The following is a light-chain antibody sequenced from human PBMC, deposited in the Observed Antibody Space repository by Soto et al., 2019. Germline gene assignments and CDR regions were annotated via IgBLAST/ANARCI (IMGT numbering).Light chain of an antibody. CDR1: SSDVGGYNY. J-gene: IGLJ1*01. CDR2: EVS. CDR3: SSYAGINNLGV. Sequence: QSALTQPASVSGSPGQSITISCTGTSSDVGGYNYVSWYQQHPGKAPKLMIYEVSNRPSGVSNRFSGSKSGNTASLTISGRQADDEADYYCSSYAGINNLGVFGTGTKVTVL. V-gene: IGLV2-14*01.